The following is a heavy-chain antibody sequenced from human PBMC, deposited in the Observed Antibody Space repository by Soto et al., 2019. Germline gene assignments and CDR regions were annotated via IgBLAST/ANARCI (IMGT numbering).Heavy chain of an antibody. Sequence: PSETLSLTCAAYGGSFSGYYWSWIRQPPGKGLEWIGEINHSGSTNYNPSLKSRVTISVDTSKNQFSLKLSSVTAADTAVYYCARGKRQLWLMDYYYGMDVWGQGTTVTVSS. V-gene: IGHV4-34*01. J-gene: IGHJ6*02. CDR3: ARGKRQLWLMDYYYGMDV. CDR1: GGSFSGYY. CDR2: INHSGST. D-gene: IGHD5-18*01.